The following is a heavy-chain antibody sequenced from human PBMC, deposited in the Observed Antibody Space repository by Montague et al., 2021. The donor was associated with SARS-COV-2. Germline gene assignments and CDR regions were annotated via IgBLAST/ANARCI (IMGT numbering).Heavy chain of an antibody. V-gene: IGHV2-70*04. CDR2: IDWDXDK. Sequence: PALVKPTQTLTLPCTFSGFSLSTSGMRVSWIRQPPGKALEWLALIDWDXDKFYSTSLKTRLTISKDTSKNQVVLTMTNMDPVDTATYYCARVRYFDTTFDYWGQGTLVTVSS. CDR3: ARVRYFDTTFDY. CDR1: GFSLSTSGMR. D-gene: IGHD3-9*01. J-gene: IGHJ4*02.